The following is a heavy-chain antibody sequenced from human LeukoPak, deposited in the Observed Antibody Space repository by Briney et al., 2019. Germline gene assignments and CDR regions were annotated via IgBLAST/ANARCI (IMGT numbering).Heavy chain of an antibody. J-gene: IGHJ6*03. CDR1: GGSFSGYY. Sequence: SETLSLTCAVYGGSFSGYYWSWIRQPPGKGLEWIGEINHSGSTNYNPSLKSRVTISVDTSKNQFSLKLRSVTAADTAVYYCARAADSSSWYYYYYYYMDVWGKGTTVTVSS. D-gene: IGHD6-13*01. V-gene: IGHV4-34*01. CDR2: INHSGST. CDR3: ARAADSSSWYYYYYYYMDV.